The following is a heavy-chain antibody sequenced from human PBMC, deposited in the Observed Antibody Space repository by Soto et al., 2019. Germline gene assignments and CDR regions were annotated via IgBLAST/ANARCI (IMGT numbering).Heavy chain of an antibody. CDR3: AREPYHITGNRIDS. Sequence: SETLSLTCTVSGGSISSYYLSGIRQHPGKGLEWIGYVYYTGSTNDNPSLKSRGSISVDTSNNQFSLKLSSVTAADTAVYFCAREPYHITGNRIDSWGQGIPVTVSS. J-gene: IGHJ5*01. V-gene: IGHV4-59*12. D-gene: IGHD3-10*01. CDR2: VYYTGST. CDR1: GGSISSYY.